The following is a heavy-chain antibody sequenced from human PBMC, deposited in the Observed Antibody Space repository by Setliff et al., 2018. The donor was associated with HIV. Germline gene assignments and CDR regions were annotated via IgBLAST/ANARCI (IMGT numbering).Heavy chain of an antibody. D-gene: IGHD3-22*01. CDR1: GYTFTSYG. J-gene: IGHJ4*02. V-gene: IGHV1-18*01. CDR2: ISAYNGNT. CDR3: ARNKYYYDSSGSGGYYFDY. Sequence: ASVKVSCKASGYTFTSYGISWVRQAPGQGLEWMGWISAYNGNTNYAQKLQGRVTMTTDTSTSTAYMELRSLRSDDTAVYYCARNKYYYDSSGSGGYYFDYWGQGTLVTVSS.